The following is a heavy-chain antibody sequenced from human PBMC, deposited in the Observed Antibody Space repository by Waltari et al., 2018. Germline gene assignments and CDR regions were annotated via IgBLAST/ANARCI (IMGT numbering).Heavy chain of an antibody. Sequence: EVQLVQSGAEVKKPGESLKISCKGSGYSFTSYWIDWVRQLPGKGLEWMGIIYPGDSDTSYSPSFQGQVTISADKSISTAYLQWSSLKASDTAMYYCARYTVTTYHYMDVWGKGTTVTVSS. CDR2: IYPGDSDT. CDR3: ARYTVTTYHYMDV. V-gene: IGHV5-51*01. CDR1: GYSFTSYW. D-gene: IGHD4-17*01. J-gene: IGHJ6*03.